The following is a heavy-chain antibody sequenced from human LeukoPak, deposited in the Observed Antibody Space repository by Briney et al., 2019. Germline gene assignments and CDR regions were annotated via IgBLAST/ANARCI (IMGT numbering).Heavy chain of an antibody. CDR2: ISYDGSNK. Sequence: GRSLRLSCAASGFTFSSYAMHWVRQAPGKGLEWVAVISYDGSNKYYADSVKGRFTISRDNSKNTLYLRMNSLRAEDTAVYYCAREAYDSSGYYAGYFDYWGQGTLVTVSS. J-gene: IGHJ4*02. CDR3: AREAYDSSGYYAGYFDY. V-gene: IGHV3-30*01. D-gene: IGHD3-22*01. CDR1: GFTFSSYA.